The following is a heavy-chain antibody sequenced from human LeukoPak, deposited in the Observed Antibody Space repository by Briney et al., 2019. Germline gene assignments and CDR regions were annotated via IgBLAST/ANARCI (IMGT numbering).Heavy chain of an antibody. CDR1: GGSFSGYY. D-gene: IGHD2-2*02. CDR2: INHSGST. CDR3: ARLVVPAAITGGYYYYYMDV. Sequence: SETLSLTCAVYGGSFSGYYWSWIRQPPGKGLEWIGEINHSGSTNYNPSLKSRVTISVDTSKNQFSLKLSSVTAADTAVYYCARLVVPAAITGGYYYYYMDVWGKGTTVTVSS. J-gene: IGHJ6*03. V-gene: IGHV4-34*01.